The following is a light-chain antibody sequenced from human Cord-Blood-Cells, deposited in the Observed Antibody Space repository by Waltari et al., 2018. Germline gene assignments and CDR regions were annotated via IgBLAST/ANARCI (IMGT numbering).Light chain of an antibody. CDR3: QQYNNWPYS. V-gene: IGKV3-15*01. CDR1: QSVSIN. J-gene: IGKJ2*03. Sequence: EIVMTQSPATLSVSPGERATLSCRASQSVSINLAWYQQKPGQAPRFLIYGASTRATGIPARFSGSGSGTEFTLTISSLQSEDFAVYYCQQYNNWPYSFGQGTKLEIK. CDR2: GAS.